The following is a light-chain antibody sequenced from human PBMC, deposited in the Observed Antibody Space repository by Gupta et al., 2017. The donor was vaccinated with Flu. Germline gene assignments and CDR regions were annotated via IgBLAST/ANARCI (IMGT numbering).Light chain of an antibody. V-gene: IGKV4-1*01. Sequence: DLVMTQSPDSLAVSLGERATINCKSSQSVLYSSNNKNYLAWYQQKSGQPPKLLISWASTRESGVPDRFSGSGSGTDFTLTISSLQTEDVAVYYCQQYYTTLSFGPGTKVDIK. J-gene: IGKJ3*01. CDR2: WAS. CDR1: QSVLYSSNNKNY. CDR3: QQYYTTLS.